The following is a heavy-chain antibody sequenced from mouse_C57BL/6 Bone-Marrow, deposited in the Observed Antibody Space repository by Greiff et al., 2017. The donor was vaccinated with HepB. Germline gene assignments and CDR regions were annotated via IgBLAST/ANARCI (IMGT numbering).Heavy chain of an antibody. CDR1: GFTFSDYG. Sequence: EVMLLESGGGLVKPGGSLKLSCAASGFTFSDYGMHWVRQAPEKGLEWVAYISSGSSTIYYADTVKGRFTISRDNAKNTLFLQMTSLRSEDTAMYYCARAYYSNLYYFDYWGQGTTLTVSS. V-gene: IGHV5-17*01. J-gene: IGHJ2*01. D-gene: IGHD2-5*01. CDR3: ARAYYSNLYYFDY. CDR2: ISSGSSTI.